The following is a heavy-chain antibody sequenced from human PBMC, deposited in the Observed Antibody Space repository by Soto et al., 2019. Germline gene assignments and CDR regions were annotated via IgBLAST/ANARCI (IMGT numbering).Heavy chain of an antibody. V-gene: IGHV1-69*13. CDR1: GGTFSSYA. D-gene: IGHD3-3*01. CDR2: IIPIFGTA. Sequence: SVKVSCKASGGTFSSYAISWVRQAPGQGLEWMGGIIPIFGTANYAQKFQGRVTITADESTSTAYMELSSLRSEDTAVYYCARDISSTICGVAKQADDAFAIWG. CDR3: ARDISSTICGVAKQADDAFAI. J-gene: IGHJ3*02.